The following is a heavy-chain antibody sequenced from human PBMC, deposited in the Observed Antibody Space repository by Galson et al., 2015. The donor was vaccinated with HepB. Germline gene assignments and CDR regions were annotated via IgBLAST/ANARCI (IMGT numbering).Heavy chain of an antibody. J-gene: IGHJ4*02. D-gene: IGHD2-15*01. V-gene: IGHV3-48*03. Sequence: SLRLSCAAAGFSLTNYEMNWVRQAPGTGLEWLSYISSGGGDTIYYADSVKGRLTISRDNAKNSLYLQMNSLRAEDTAVYYCTRDGIYCSGGFCHPYWGQGTLVTVSS. CDR1: GFSLTNYE. CDR2: ISSGGGDTI. CDR3: TRDGIYCSGGFCHPY.